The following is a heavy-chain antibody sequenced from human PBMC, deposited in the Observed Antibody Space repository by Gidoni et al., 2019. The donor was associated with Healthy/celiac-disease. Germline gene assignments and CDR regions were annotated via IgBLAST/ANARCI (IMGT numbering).Heavy chain of an antibody. CDR3: ARGLFRGTLSGSYPP. Sequence: QVQLQQWGAGLLKPSETLSLTCAVYGGSFSGYYWSWIRQPPGKGLEWIGEINHSGSTNYNPSPKSRVTISVDTSKNQFSLKLSSVTAADTAVYYCARGLFRGTLSGSYPPWGQGTLVTVSS. J-gene: IGHJ5*02. V-gene: IGHV4-34*01. CDR1: GGSFSGYY. D-gene: IGHD1-26*01. CDR2: INHSGST.